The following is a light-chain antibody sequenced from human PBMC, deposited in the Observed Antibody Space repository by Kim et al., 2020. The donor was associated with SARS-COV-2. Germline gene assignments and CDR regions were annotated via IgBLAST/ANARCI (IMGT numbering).Light chain of an antibody. V-gene: IGLV3-19*01. CDR2: DRN. CDR1: GLTHYY. J-gene: IGLJ1*01. CDR3: NFWDKSGDRYV. Sequence: SSELTQDPEVSVALGQTVRITCRGDGLTHYYTSWYQQKPGQVPILVFYDRNYRPSGIPARFSGSSSGNTASLTIAGAEAEDEADYYCNFWDKSGDRYVFGTGTKVTVL.